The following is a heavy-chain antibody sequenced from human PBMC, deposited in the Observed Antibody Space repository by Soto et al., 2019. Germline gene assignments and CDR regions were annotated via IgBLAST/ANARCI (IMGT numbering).Heavy chain of an antibody. D-gene: IGHD6-6*01. CDR2: IWYDGSNK. CDR1: GFTFSSYG. V-gene: IGHV3-33*01. CDR3: ARDKDIAARPDYYYYGMDV. J-gene: IGHJ6*02. Sequence: QVQLVESGGGVVQPGRSLRLSCAASGFTFSSYGMHWVRQAPGKGLEWVAVIWYDGSNKYYADSVKGRFTISRDNSKNTLYLQMNSLRAEDTAVYYCARDKDIAARPDYYYYGMDVWGQGTTVTVSS.